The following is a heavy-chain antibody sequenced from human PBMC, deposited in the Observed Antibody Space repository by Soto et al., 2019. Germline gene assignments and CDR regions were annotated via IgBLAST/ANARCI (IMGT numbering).Heavy chain of an antibody. CDR1: GYPFTNYY. V-gene: IGHV1-46*03. J-gene: IGHJ4*02. CDR2: FNPSVGTT. CDR3: ARGRARLWFGESSYFDY. D-gene: IGHD3-10*01. Sequence: ASVKVSCKASGYPFTNYYIHWVRQAPGQGLEWMGIFNPSVGTTSYAQKFQGRVTMTRDTSTSTVYMELGSLRSEDTAVYYCARGRARLWFGESSYFDYWGQGTLVTVSS.